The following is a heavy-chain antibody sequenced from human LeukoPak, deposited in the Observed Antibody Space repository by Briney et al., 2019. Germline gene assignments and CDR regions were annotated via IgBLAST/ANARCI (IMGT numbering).Heavy chain of an antibody. D-gene: IGHD4-17*01. J-gene: IGHJ6*03. CDR1: GFTFSSYA. CDR2: ISGSGVNT. CDR3: AKTPGYGDYSMDV. Sequence: PGGSLRLSCAASGFTFSSYAMNWVRQAPGKGLEWVSTISGSGVNTYFADSVKGRFTISRDNSKNTLYLQMNTLRPEDTAVYYCAKTPGYGDYSMDVWGKGTRVTVSS. V-gene: IGHV3-23*01.